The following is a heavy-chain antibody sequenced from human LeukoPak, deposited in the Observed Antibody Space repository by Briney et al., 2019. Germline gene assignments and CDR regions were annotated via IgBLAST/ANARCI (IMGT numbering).Heavy chain of an antibody. Sequence: SETLSLTCTVSGGSISSSSYYWGWLRQPPGKGLEWIGSIYYSGSTYYSPSLKSRVTISVDTSKNQFSLKLSSVTAADTAVYYCARQTLMVRGRPMVDYWGQGTLVTVSS. D-gene: IGHD3-10*01. CDR1: GGSISSSSYY. CDR2: IYYSGST. V-gene: IGHV4-39*01. J-gene: IGHJ4*02. CDR3: ARQTLMVRGRPMVDY.